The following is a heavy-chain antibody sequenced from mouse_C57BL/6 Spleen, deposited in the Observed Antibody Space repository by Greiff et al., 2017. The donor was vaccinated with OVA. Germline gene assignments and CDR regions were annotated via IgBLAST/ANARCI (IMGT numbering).Heavy chain of an antibody. CDR1: GFSLTSYA. V-gene: IGHV2-9-1*01. J-gene: IGHJ4*01. Sequence: QVQLQQSGPGLVAPSQSLSITCTVSGFSLTSYAISWVRQPPGKGLEWLGVIWTGGGTNYNSALKSRLSISKDNSKSQVFLKMNSLQTDDTARYYCARSRIYYGYDGYYAMDYWGQGTSVTVSS. CDR2: IWTGGGT. D-gene: IGHD2-2*01. CDR3: ARSRIYYGYDGYYAMDY.